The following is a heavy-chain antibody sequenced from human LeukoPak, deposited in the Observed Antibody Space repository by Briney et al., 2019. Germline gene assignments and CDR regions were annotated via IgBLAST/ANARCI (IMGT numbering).Heavy chain of an antibody. V-gene: IGHV3-9*01. Sequence: GRSLRLSCAASGFTFDDYAMHWVRQAPGKGLEWVSGISWNSGSIGYADSVKGRFTISRENAKNSLYLQMNSLRAGDTAVYYCARVLYSGYDNWGQGTLVTVSS. D-gene: IGHD5-12*01. CDR3: ARVLYSGYDN. J-gene: IGHJ4*02. CDR2: ISWNSGSI. CDR1: GFTFDDYA.